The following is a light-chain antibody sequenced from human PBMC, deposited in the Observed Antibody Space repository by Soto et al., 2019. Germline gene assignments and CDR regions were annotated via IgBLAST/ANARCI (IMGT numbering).Light chain of an antibody. V-gene: IGKV3-20*01. CDR2: GAS. CDR3: HQYGIANWA. J-gene: IGKJ5*01. CDR1: QRLXSSS. Sequence: TALTQSPCTLSLSPGESSTLSCRASQRLXSSSLAWDKPKPGQTPRLLXSGASSSANGSPDSFSGSGSGTDFTRTISRRNPEDCVWYYWHQYGIANWAFGQGTRLDIK.